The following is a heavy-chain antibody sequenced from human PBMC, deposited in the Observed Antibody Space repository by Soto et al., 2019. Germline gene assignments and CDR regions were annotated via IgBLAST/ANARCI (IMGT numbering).Heavy chain of an antibody. CDR3: ARGWSSSWYYYYGMDV. V-gene: IGHV4-34*01. J-gene: IGHJ6*02. CDR1: GGSFSGYY. Sequence: PSETLSVTCAVYGGSFSGYYWSWIRQPPGKGLEWIGEINHSGSTNYNPSLKSRVTISVDTSKNQFSLKLSSVTAADTAVYYCARGWSSSWYYYYGMDVWGQGTTVTVSS. CDR2: INHSGST. D-gene: IGHD6-13*01.